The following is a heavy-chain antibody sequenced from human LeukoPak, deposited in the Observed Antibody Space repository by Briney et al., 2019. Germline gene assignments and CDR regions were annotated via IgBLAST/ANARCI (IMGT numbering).Heavy chain of an antibody. Sequence: PSETLSLTCAVYGGSFSGYYWSWIRQPPGKGMEWIGEINHSGSTNYNPSLKSRVTISVDTSKNQFSLKLSSVTAADTAVYYCARRGPSYSYGPYWGQGTLVTVSS. D-gene: IGHD5-18*01. J-gene: IGHJ4*02. CDR3: ARRGPSYSYGPY. CDR1: GGSFSGYY. V-gene: IGHV4-34*01. CDR2: INHSGST.